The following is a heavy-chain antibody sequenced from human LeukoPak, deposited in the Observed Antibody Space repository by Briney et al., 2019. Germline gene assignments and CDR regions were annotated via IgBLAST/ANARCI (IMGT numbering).Heavy chain of an antibody. J-gene: IGHJ4*02. CDR2: ISGSGDNT. Sequence: PGGSLRLSCAASGFTFSNYAMSWVRQAPGKGLEWVSAISGSGDNTYYADSVKGRFTVSRDNSKNTLYVQMKSLRAEDTAVYYCARGPAASGYYDSRGRYGHFDYWGQGTLVTVSS. CDR1: GFTFSNYA. CDR3: ARGPAASGYYDSRGRYGHFDY. D-gene: IGHD3-22*01. V-gene: IGHV3-23*01.